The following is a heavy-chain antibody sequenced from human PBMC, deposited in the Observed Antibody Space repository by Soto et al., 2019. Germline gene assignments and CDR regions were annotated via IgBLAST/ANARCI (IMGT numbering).Heavy chain of an antibody. CDR2: ISWNSGSI. Sequence: SLSLSCAASGFTFDDYAMHWVRQAPGKGLEWVSGISWNSGSIGYADSVKGRFTISRDNAKNSLYLQMNSLRAEDTALYYCAKDKVYSSSYILDYWGQGTLVTVSS. D-gene: IGHD6-13*01. CDR1: GFTFDDYA. V-gene: IGHV3-9*01. J-gene: IGHJ4*02. CDR3: AKDKVYSSSYILDY.